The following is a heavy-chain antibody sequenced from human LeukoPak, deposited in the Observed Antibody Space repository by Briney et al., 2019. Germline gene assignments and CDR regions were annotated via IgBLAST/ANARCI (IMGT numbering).Heavy chain of an antibody. CDR1: GFTFNNYW. D-gene: IGHD1-26*01. CDR2: IKYDGTEK. CDR3: ARYLNSGPEDF. V-gene: IGHV3-7*01. J-gene: IGHJ4*02. Sequence: GGSLRLSCAATGFTFNNYWMSWFRQAPGKGLEWVANIKYDGTEKQYGASVQGRFTISRDNAKKSVSLQMNNLGGCDPAVYFCARYLNSGPEDFWGRGPLVTVSS.